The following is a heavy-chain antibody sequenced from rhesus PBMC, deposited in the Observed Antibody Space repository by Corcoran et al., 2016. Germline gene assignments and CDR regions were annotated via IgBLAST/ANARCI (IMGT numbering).Heavy chain of an antibody. CDR3: ARAKHYYDSGYYTGYFDY. CDR2: ISWSVGST. D-gene: IGHD3-28*01. CDR1: GFTFDDYA. Sequence: DVQLVESGGGVVQPGGSLRLSCAASGFTFDDYAMHWVRQAPGKGLVWVSGISWSVGSTYYATSVNGQFTISRDNAKNSLYLQMGSLRAEDTALYYCARAKHYYDSGYYTGYFDYWGQGVLVTVSS. J-gene: IGHJ4*01. V-gene: IGHV3-201*01.